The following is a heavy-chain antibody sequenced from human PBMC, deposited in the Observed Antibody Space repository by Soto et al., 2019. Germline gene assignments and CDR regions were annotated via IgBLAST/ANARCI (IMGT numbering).Heavy chain of an antibody. J-gene: IGHJ5*02. V-gene: IGHV1-2*02. CDR2: INPNSGVT. CDR3: ATIHRSSTSWGSDFDP. Sequence: QVQLVQSGAEVKKPGASVKVSCKAYDYYFPGYNIHWVRQAPGQGLEWMGWINPNSGVTTYAQKYQGRRTLTRDTSISTAYLEVRRLRSDDTAVYYCATIHRSSTSWGSDFDPWGQGTQVTVSS. CDR1: DYYFPGYN. D-gene: IGHD6-13*01.